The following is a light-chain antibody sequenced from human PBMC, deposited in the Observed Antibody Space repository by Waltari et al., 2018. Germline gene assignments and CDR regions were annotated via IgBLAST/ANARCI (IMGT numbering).Light chain of an antibody. CDR2: KAS. V-gene: IGKV1-5*03. CDR1: QRISSW. CDR3: QEYNSYPWT. J-gene: IGKJ1*01. Sequence: LSASVGDRVTITCRASQRISSWLAWYQQKPGKAPKLLISKASSLESGVPLRFSGSGSGTEFTLTISSLQPDDLATYYCQEYNSYPWTFGQGTKVEIK.